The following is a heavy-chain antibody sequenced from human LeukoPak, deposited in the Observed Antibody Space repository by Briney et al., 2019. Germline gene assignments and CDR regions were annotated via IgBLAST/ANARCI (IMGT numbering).Heavy chain of an antibody. V-gene: IGHV4-34*01. CDR3: ARGAERLRRFWYFDL. J-gene: IGHJ2*01. CDR1: GGSFSGYY. CDR2: INHSGST. Sequence: SETLSLTCAVYGGSFSGYYWSWIRQPPGKGLECIGEINHSGSTNYNPSLKSRVTISVDTSKNQFSLKLSSVTAADTAVYYCARGAERLRRFWYFDLWGRGTLVAVSS. D-gene: IGHD4-17*01.